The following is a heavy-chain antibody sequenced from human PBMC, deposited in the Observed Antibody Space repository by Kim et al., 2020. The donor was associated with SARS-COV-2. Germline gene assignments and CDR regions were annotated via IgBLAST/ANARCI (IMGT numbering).Heavy chain of an antibody. V-gene: IGHV3-48*03. CDR2: ISSSGSTI. CDR3: ARELPLGPPESSGYGDNEGY. D-gene: IGHD4-17*01. CDR1: GFTFSSYE. J-gene: IGHJ4*02. Sequence: GGSLRLSCAASGFTFSSYEMNWVRQAPGKGLEWVSYISSSGSTIYYADSVKGRFTISRDNAKNSLYLQMNSLRAEDTAVYYCARELPLGPPESSGYGDNEGYWGQGTLVTVSS.